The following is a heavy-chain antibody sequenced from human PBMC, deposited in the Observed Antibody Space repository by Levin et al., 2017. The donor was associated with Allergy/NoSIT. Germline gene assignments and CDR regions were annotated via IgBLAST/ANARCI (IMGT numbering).Heavy chain of an antibody. CDR3: ARPQKSGYIDY. CDR1: GGSISSSSYY. V-gene: IGHV4-39*01. CDR2: IYYSGST. D-gene: IGHD3-3*01. J-gene: IGHJ4*02. Sequence: SETLSLTCTVSGGSISSSSYYWGWIRQPPGKGLEWIGSIYYSGSTYYNPSLKSRVTISVDTSKNQFSLKLSSVTAADTAVYYCARPQKSGYIDYWGQGTLVTVSS.